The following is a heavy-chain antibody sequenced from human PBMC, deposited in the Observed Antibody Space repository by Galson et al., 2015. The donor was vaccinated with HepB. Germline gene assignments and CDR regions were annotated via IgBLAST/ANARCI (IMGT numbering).Heavy chain of an antibody. CDR1: GFIFSHHA. J-gene: IGHJ5*02. CDR2: ISGSGDGA. Sequence: TLRLSCAGSGFIFSHHAMAWIRQAPGKGLEWVSAISGSGDGAEYDDSVRGRFIISRDNSNNTLFLQMNRLRVDDTAIYYCARWGIGGAASSNPVLYGTWGQGTLVRVS. CDR3: ARWGIGGAASSNPVLYGT. V-gene: IGHV3-23*01. D-gene: IGHD1-26*01.